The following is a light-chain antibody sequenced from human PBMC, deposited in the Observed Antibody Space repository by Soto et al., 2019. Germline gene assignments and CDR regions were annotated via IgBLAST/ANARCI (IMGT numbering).Light chain of an antibody. CDR3: MIWPSNDYWV. J-gene: IGLJ3*02. CDR2: YYSDSDK. V-gene: IGLV5-37*01. CDR1: SDINVGNHN. Sequence: QSVLTQPPSSSASPGESARLTCTLPSDINVGNHNIYWYQQKPGSPPRYLLYYYSDSDKGQGSGVPSRFSGSKDASANTGILLISGLQSEDEAGYYCMIWPSNDYWVFGGGTKLTVL.